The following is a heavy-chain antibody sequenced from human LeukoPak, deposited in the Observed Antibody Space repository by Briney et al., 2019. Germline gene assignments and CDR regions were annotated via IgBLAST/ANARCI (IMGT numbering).Heavy chain of an antibody. Sequence: ASVKVSCKASGYTFTGYYMHWVRQAPGKGLEWMGGFDPEDGETIYAQKFQGRVTMTEDTSTDTAYMELSSLRSEDTAVYYCATAFGSGSYGVTNWFDPWGQGTLVTVSS. CDR3: ATAFGSGSYGVTNWFDP. CDR2: FDPEDGET. CDR1: GYTFTGYY. J-gene: IGHJ5*02. D-gene: IGHD3-10*01. V-gene: IGHV1-24*01.